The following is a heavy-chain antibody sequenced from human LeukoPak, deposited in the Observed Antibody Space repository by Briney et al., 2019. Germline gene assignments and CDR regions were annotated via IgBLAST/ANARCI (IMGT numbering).Heavy chain of an antibody. CDR2: ICTSGTI. Sequence: SETLSLTCTVSGDSISSCYWSWIRQPAEKGLEWIGRICTSGTINYNPSLKNRVTMSVDTSKNQFSLKLTSVTAADTAVYYCARDKGVLRYFDWFQNWFDPWGQGTLVTVSS. CDR3: ARDKGVLRYFDWFQNWFDP. CDR1: GDSISSCY. D-gene: IGHD3-9*01. V-gene: IGHV4-4*07. J-gene: IGHJ5*02.